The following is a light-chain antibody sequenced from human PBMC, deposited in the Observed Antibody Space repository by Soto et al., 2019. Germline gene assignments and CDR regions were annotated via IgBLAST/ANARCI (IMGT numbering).Light chain of an antibody. V-gene: IGKV3-15*01. J-gene: IGKJ1*01. CDR2: GAS. CDR1: RSVSSN. Sequence: EIVITQSPATLSVSPGERATLSCRASRSVSSNLAWYQQKPGQAPRLLIYGASTRANGIPARFSGSGSGTEFTLTIRSLQSEDFAVYYCQQYNNWHPWTFGQGTKVDIK. CDR3: QQYNNWHPWT.